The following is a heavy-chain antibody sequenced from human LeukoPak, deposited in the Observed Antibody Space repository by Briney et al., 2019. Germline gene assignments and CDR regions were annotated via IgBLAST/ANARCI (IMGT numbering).Heavy chain of an antibody. Sequence: GASVKVSCKASGYTFTSYDINWVRQAPGQGLEWMAWMSPNSGNTGAAQKFQGRVTMTTDTSTSTAYMELRSLRSDDTAVYYCARAPDWGYCTSSSCYWGLDFWGQGTLVTVSS. V-gene: IGHV1-8*02. CDR2: MSPNSGNT. CDR3: ARAPDWGYCTSSSCYWGLDF. J-gene: IGHJ4*02. D-gene: IGHD2-2*01. CDR1: GYTFTSYD.